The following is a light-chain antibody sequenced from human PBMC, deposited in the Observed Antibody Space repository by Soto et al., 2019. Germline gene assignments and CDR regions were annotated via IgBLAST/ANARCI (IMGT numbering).Light chain of an antibody. CDR1: QSLNSSY. J-gene: IGKJ5*01. V-gene: IGKV3-20*01. CDR2: DAS. CDR3: QQYGSSPPIT. Sequence: IVLSQSPGTLSLSPGERATLSCRASQSLNSSYLAWYQQKPGQAPRLLIYDASSRATGIPDRFSGSGSGTDFTLTISRLEPEDSAVYYCQQYGSSPPITFGQGTRLEIK.